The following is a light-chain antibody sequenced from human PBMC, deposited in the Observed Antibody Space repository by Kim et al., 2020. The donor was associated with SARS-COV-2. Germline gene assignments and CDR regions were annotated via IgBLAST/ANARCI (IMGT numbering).Light chain of an antibody. CDR2: SVS. CDR1: SRHVGGYNY. CDR3: SSYTGSSNLRV. V-gene: IGLV2-14*03. J-gene: IGLJ1*01. Sequence: STAISSTGTSRHVGGYNYFSCYQQHPGKAPNHLIYSVSNRPSGGSNRFSGCKSGNTASLTISWLQAEEDADYYCSSYTGSSNLRVFGTGTKVTVL.